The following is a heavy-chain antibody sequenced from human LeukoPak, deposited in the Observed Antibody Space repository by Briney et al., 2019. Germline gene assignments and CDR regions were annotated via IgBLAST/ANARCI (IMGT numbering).Heavy chain of an antibody. J-gene: IGHJ4*02. D-gene: IGHD4-23*01. Sequence: GASVKVSCKVSGYTLTELSMHWVRQAPGKGLEWMGGFDPEDGETIYAQKFQGRVTMTEDTSTDTAYMELSSLRSEDTAVYYCATVTPYDYGGNSGDYFDYWGQGTLVTVSS. CDR2: FDPEDGET. CDR1: GYTLTELS. CDR3: ATVTPYDYGGNSGDYFDY. V-gene: IGHV1-24*01.